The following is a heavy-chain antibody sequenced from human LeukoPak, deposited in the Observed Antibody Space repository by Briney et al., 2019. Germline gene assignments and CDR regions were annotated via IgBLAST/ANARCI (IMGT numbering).Heavy chain of an antibody. J-gene: IGHJ4*02. D-gene: IGHD1-26*01. V-gene: IGHV4-39*01. CDR2: IYYTGST. CDR1: GGSMSNSSYY. Sequence: SETLSLTCTVSGGSMSNSSYYWGWIRQPPGKGLEWIGSIYYTGSTYYNPSFKSRITISVDTSKNQFSLKLSSVTAADTAVYYCARSGSGSYSSNFDYWGQGTLVTVSS. CDR3: ARSGSGSYSSNFDY.